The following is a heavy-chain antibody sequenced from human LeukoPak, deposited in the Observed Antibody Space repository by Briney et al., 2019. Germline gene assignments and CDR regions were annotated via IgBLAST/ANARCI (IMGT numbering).Heavy chain of an antibody. D-gene: IGHD6-6*01. CDR2: IYYSGST. V-gene: IGHV4-39*01. CDR1: GGSISSSSYY. Sequence: SETLSLTCTVSGGSISSSSYYWGWIRQPPGKGLEWIGSIYYSGSTYYNPSLKSRVTISVDTSKNQFSLKLSSVTAADTAVYYCARQSIAARWDYWGQGTLVTASS. CDR3: ARQSIAARWDY. J-gene: IGHJ4*02.